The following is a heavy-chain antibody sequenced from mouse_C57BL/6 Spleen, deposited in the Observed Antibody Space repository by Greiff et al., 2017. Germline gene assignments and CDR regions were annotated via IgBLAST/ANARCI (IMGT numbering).Heavy chain of an antibody. J-gene: IGHJ4*01. D-gene: IGHD2-3*01. CDR3: ARYYDGSSYYAMDY. V-gene: IGHV7-3*01. Sequence: EVHLVESGGGLVQPGGSLSLSCAASGFTFTDYYMSWVRQPPGKALEWLGFIRNKANGYTTEYSASVKGRFTISRDNSQSILYLQMNALRAEDSATYYCARYYDGSSYYAMDYWGQGTSVTVSS. CDR2: IRNKANGYTT. CDR1: GFTFTDYY.